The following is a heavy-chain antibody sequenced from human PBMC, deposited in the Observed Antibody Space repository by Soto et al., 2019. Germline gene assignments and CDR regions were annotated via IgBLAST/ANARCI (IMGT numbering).Heavy chain of an antibody. J-gene: IGHJ4*02. CDR1: GGSISSGGYS. Sequence: PSETLSLTCAVSGGSISSGGYSWSWIRQPPGEGLEWIGYIYHSGSTYYNPSLKSRVTISVDRSKNQFSLKLSSVTAADTAVYYCARGAVGATRFDYWGQGTLVTVSS. D-gene: IGHD1-26*01. CDR2: IYHSGST. V-gene: IGHV4-30-2*01. CDR3: ARGAVGATRFDY.